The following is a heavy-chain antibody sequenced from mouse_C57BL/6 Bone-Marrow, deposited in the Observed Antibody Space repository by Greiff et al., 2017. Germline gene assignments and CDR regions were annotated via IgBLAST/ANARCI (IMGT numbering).Heavy chain of an antibody. D-gene: IGHD2-3*01. V-gene: IGHV1-26*01. J-gene: IGHJ2*01. CDR3: AMGDGYYDDY. CDR2: INPNNGGT. CDR1: GYTFTDYY. Sequence: VQLQQSGPELVKPGASVKISCKASGYTFTDYYMNWVKQSHGKSLEWIGDINPNNGGTSYNQKFKGKATLTVDKSSSTAYMELRSLTSEDSAVYYCAMGDGYYDDYWGQGTTLTVSS.